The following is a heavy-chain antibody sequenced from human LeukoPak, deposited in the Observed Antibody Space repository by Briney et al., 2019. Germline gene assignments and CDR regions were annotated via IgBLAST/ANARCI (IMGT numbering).Heavy chain of an antibody. D-gene: IGHD5-24*01. J-gene: IGHJ4*02. CDR3: ARDWIGDGYNFYFYD. CDR2: INPSGGGT. CDR1: GYTFITYY. Sequence: ASVKVSCKASGYTFITYYMHWVRQAPGQGLEWMGVINPSGGGTSYAQKFQGRVTMTRDTSTSTVYMELNSPRSEDTAVYYCARDWIGDGYNFYFYDWGQGTLVTVSS. V-gene: IGHV1-46*01.